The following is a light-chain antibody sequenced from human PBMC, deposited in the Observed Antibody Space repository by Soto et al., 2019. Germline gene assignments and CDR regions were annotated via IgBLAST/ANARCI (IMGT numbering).Light chain of an antibody. J-gene: IGKJ2*01. V-gene: IGKV3-20*01. Sequence: EIVLMQSPGIVSLSPGDRATLSCRASQSLRRTYIAWYQQKLGQAPRVVIYGASNRATGIPDRFSGSGSGTDFSLTISRLEPEDFAVYYCHQYDNAPQTFGQGTKVDIK. CDR1: QSLRRTY. CDR2: GAS. CDR3: HQYDNAPQT.